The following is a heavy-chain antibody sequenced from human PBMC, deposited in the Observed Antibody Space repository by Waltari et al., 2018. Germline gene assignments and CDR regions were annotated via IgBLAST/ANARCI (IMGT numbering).Heavy chain of an antibody. CDR3: AKVSGSIRDRRGSPPGDY. Sequence: QVHLVESGGGVVQPGRSLRLSCAASGFTFSSYGMHWVRQAPGKGLEWVALISYDGSNKYYAESVKGRFTISRDNSKNTLYLQMSSLRAEDTAVYYCAKVSGSIRDRRGSPPGDYWGQGTLVTVSS. V-gene: IGHV3-30*18. CDR1: GFTFSSYG. J-gene: IGHJ4*02. D-gene: IGHD3-10*01. CDR2: ISYDGSNK.